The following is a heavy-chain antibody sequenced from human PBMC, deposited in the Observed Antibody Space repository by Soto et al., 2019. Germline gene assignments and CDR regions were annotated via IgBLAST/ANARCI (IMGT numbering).Heavy chain of an antibody. D-gene: IGHD3-10*01. V-gene: IGHV4-34*01. J-gene: IGHJ5*02. CDR3: ARGSPLSLYYGSGSYSLWFDP. CDR2: INHSGST. CDR1: GGSFSGYY. Sequence: TSETLSLTCAVYGGSFSGYYWSWIRQPPWKGLEWIGEINHSGSTNYNPSLKSRVTISVDTSKNQFSLKLSSVTAADTAVYYCARGSPLSLYYGSGSYSLWFDPCAQGTLVTVSS.